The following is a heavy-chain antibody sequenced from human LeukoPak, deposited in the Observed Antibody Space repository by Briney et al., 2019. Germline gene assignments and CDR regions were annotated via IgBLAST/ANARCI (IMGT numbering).Heavy chain of an antibody. CDR2: ITNDGSST. J-gene: IGHJ4*02. D-gene: IGHD1-14*01. CDR3: ATLQGGNPAY. V-gene: IGHV3-74*01. CDR1: GLTFSSHW. Sequence: GGSLRLSCAASGLTFSSHWMHWVRQAPGKGLVWVSRITNDGSSTTYADSVKGRFTISGDNAKNMLYLQVNSLRAEDTAVYYCATLQGGNPAYWGQGTLVTVSS.